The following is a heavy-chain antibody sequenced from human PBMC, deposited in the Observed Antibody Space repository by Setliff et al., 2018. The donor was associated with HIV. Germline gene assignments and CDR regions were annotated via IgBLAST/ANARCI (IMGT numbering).Heavy chain of an antibody. D-gene: IGHD4-17*01. V-gene: IGHV5-51*01. CDR1: RYSFTTYW. Sequence: PGESLKISCQGSRYSFTTYWIAWVRQMPGKGLEWMGIVYPGDSDTRYSPAFQGQVTISADKSISTAYLHWSSLKASDTAMYYCATVDPNYGDYGNFWGQGTLVTVSS. CDR2: VYPGDSDT. CDR3: ATVDPNYGDYGNF. J-gene: IGHJ4*02.